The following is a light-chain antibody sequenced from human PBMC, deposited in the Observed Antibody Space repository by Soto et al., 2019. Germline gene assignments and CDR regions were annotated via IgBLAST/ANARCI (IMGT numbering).Light chain of an antibody. CDR2: GAS. CDR1: QSVSSY. J-gene: IGKJ1*01. CDR3: QQDNNWPRT. V-gene: IGKV3-15*01. Sequence: EIVFTQSPATLSLSPGERATLSCRASQSVSSYLAWYQQKPGQAPRLLIYGASTRATGIPARFSGSGSGTEFTLTISSLQSEDFAVYYCQQDNNWPRTFGQGTKVDTK.